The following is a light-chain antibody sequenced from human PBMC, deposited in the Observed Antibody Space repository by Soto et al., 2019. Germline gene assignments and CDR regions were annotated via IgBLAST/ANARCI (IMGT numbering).Light chain of an antibody. CDR2: EVS. V-gene: IGLV2-14*01. Sequence: QSPLTQPASVSGSPGQSIAISCTGTSSDVGGYKYVSWYQQHPGKAPKLLISEVSKRPSGVSDRFSGSKSGNTASLTISGLQAEDEADFYCTSFTSSYTFAFGSGTKVTV. CDR3: TSFTSSYTFA. CDR1: SSDVGGYKY. J-gene: IGLJ1*01.